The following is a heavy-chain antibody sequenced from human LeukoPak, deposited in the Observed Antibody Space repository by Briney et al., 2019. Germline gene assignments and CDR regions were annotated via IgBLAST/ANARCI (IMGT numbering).Heavy chain of an antibody. Sequence: GGSLRLSCAASGFTFSSYGMHWVRQAPGKGLEWVAFIRYDGSNKYYADSVKGRFTISRDNSKNTLYLQMNSLRAEDTAVYYCAKDQGVGVTMGLDFDYWGQGTLVTVSS. D-gene: IGHD3-10*01. J-gene: IGHJ4*02. CDR2: IRYDGSNK. V-gene: IGHV3-30*02. CDR3: AKDQGVGVTMGLDFDY. CDR1: GFTFSSYG.